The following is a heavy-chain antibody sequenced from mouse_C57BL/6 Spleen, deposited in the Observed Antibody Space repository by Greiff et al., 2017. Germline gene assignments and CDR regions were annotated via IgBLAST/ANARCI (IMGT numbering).Heavy chain of an antibody. J-gene: IGHJ1*03. CDR2: INPNNGGT. CDR3: ATTMVTHWYFDV. D-gene: IGHD2-1*01. Sequence: EVQLQQSGPELVQPGASVKISCKASGYTFTDYYMNWVKQSHGKSLEWIGDINPNNGGTSYNQKFKGKATLTVDKSSSTAYMELRSLTSEDSAVYYCATTMVTHWYFDVWGTGTTVTVSS. CDR1: GYTFTDYY. V-gene: IGHV1-26*01.